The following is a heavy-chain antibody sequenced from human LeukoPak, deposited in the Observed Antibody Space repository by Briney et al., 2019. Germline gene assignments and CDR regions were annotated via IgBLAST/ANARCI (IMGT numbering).Heavy chain of an antibody. CDR3: ARLGTVWYSSSGGWFDP. Sequence: GESLKISCKGSGYSFTSYWISWVRQMPGKGLEWMGRIDPSDSYTNYSPSFEGHVTISADKSISTAYLQWSSLKASDTAMYYCARLGTVWYSSSGGWFDPWGQGTLVTVSS. CDR1: GYSFTSYW. D-gene: IGHD6-13*01. CDR2: IDPSDSYT. J-gene: IGHJ5*02. V-gene: IGHV5-10-1*01.